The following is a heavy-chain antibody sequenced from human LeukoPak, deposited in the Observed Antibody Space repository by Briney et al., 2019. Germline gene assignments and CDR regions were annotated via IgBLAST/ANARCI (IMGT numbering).Heavy chain of an antibody. CDR1: GFTFSSYA. D-gene: IGHD2-2*01. CDR2: ISGSGGST. V-gene: IGHV3-23*01. CDR3: AKDSIFDIVVVPAAPTLDY. Sequence: GGSLRLSCAASGFTFSSYAMSWVRQAPGKGLEWVSAISGSGGSTYYADSVKGRFTISRDNSKNTLYLQMNSLRAEDTAVYHCAKDSIFDIVVVPAAPTLDYWGQGTLVTVSS. J-gene: IGHJ4*02.